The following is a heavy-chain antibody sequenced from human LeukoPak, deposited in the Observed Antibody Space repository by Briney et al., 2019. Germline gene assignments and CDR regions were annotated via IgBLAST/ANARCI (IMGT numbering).Heavy chain of an antibody. Sequence: GGSLRLSCAASGFTFSDYWMHWVRQAPGKGLVWVSRVNRDGSSTSYADSVKGRFTISRDNAKNSLYLQMNSLRAEDTAVCYCARDRGGSGWYGPWGQGTLVTVPS. J-gene: IGHJ5*02. CDR2: VNRDGSST. D-gene: IGHD3-10*01. CDR1: GFTFSDYW. V-gene: IGHV3-74*01. CDR3: ARDRGGSGWYGP.